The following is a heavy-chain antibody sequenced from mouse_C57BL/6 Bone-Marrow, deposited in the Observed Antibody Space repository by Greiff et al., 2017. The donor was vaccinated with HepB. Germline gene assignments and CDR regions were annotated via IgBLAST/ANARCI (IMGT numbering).Heavy chain of an antibody. J-gene: IGHJ4*01. CDR3: ASGSPYYAMDY. Sequence: VQLKESVAELVRPGASVKLSCTASGFNIKNTYMHWVKQRPEQGLEWIGRIDPANGNTKYAPKFQGKATITADTSSKKAYLQLSSLTSEDTAIYYCASGSPYYAMDYWGQGPSVTVSS. D-gene: IGHD2-2*01. CDR2: IDPANGNT. CDR1: GFNIKNTY. V-gene: IGHV14-3*01.